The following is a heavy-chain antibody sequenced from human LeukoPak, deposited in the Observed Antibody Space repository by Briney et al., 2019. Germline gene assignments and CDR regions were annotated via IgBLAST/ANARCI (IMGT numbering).Heavy chain of an antibody. CDR3: ARTTVTTYYFDY. V-gene: IGHV1-18*01. D-gene: IGHD4-17*01. CDR1: GYTFTTYG. Sequence: ASVKVSCKASGYTFTTYGINWVRQAPGQGLEWMGWISTYNTNSNYAQKLQGRVTMTTDTSASTAYMELRSLRSDDTAVYYCARTTVTTYYFDYWGQGTLVTVSS. J-gene: IGHJ4*02. CDR2: ISTYNTNS.